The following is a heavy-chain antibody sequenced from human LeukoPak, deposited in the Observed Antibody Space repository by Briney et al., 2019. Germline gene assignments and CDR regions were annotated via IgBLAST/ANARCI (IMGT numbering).Heavy chain of an antibody. CDR1: GYAFTTYA. CDR3: ARGGFDSRWACDI. J-gene: IGHJ3*02. V-gene: IGHV7-4-1*02. CDR2: INTNTGNP. D-gene: IGHD3-9*01. Sequence: GASVKVSCKTSGYAFTTYAFNWVRQAPGQGLEWMGWINTNTGNPMYAQGFTGRFVFSLDISVSTAYLQISSLKAEDTAVYYCARGGFDSRWACDIWGQGTMVTVSS.